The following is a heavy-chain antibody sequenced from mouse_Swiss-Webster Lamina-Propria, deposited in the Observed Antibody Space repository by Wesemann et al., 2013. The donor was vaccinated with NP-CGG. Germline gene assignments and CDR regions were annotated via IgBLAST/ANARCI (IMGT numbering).Heavy chain of an antibody. J-gene: IGHJ3*01. CDR2: FYPGSGSI. D-gene: IGHD2-1*01. Sequence: GLEWIGWFYPGSGSIKYNEKFKDKATLTADKSSSTVYMELSRLTSEDSAVYFCARHEDDYGNSWFAYWGQGTLVTVSA. CDR3: ARHEDDYGNSWFAY. V-gene: IGHV1-62-2*01.